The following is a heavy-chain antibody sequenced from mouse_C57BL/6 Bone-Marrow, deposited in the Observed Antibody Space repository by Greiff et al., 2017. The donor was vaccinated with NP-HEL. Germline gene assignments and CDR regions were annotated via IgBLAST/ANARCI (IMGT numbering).Heavy chain of an antibody. V-gene: IGHV1-42*01. CDR2: INPSTGGT. Sequence: VHVKQSGPELVKPGASVKISCKASGYSFTGYYMNWVKQSPEKSLEWIGEINPSTGGTTYNQKFKAKATLTVDKSSSTAYMQLKSLTSEDSAVYYCARGLNYYGSSPYYFDYWGQGTTLTVSS. CDR3: ARGLNYYGSSPYYFDY. D-gene: IGHD1-1*01. CDR1: GYSFTGYY. J-gene: IGHJ2*01.